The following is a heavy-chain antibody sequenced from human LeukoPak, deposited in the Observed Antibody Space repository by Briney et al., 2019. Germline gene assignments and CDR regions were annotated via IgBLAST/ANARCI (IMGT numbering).Heavy chain of an antibody. D-gene: IGHD3-22*01. CDR1: GGSFSGYY. V-gene: IGHV4-59*10. CDR2: IYTSGST. CDR3: ARDPGRDYYDSSGYDYYYYGMDV. Sequence: SETLSLTCAVYGGSFSGYYWSWIRQPPGKGLEWIGRIYTSGSTNYNPSLKSRVTMSVDTSKNQFPLKLSSVTAADTAVYYCARDPGRDYYDSSGYDYYYYGMDVWGQGSTVTVSS. J-gene: IGHJ6*02.